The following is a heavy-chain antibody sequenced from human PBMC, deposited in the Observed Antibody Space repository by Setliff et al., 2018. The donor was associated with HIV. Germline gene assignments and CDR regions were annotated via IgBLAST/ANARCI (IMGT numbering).Heavy chain of an antibody. J-gene: IGHJ4*02. Sequence: SETLSLTCTVSGGSISSSSYFWGWIRQPPGKGLQWIGSVYFTGDSYYDPSLKSRFTTSVDTSNNQFSLILSPVTAADTAVYYCARAVNFDYWGQGTQVTVSS. CDR2: VYFTGDS. CDR1: GGSISSSSYF. D-gene: IGHD6-19*01. CDR3: ARAVNFDY. V-gene: IGHV4-39*01.